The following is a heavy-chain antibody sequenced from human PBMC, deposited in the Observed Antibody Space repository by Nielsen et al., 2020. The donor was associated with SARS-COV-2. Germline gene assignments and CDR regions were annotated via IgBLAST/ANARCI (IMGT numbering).Heavy chain of an antibody. CDR2: THPGDSHT. D-gene: IGHD1-1*01. CDR3: ARGGQWLEH. CDR1: GFIFVTSW. V-gene: IGHV5-51*01. J-gene: IGHJ4*02. Sequence: GESLKISCKASGFIFVTSWIAWVRQTPGKGLEWMGITHPGDSHTRYSPSFQGQVTISADKSVNTAYVLWSSLRASDTAMYYCARGGQWLEHWGQGTLVTVSS.